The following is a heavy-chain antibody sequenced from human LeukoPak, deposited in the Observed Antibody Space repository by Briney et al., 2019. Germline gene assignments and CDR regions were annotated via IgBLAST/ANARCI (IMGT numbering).Heavy chain of an antibody. CDR3: ARDSDFYDSLTFYGMDV. V-gene: IGHV3-23*01. CDR1: GFSFTDYA. Sequence: AGGSLRLSCAASGFSFTDYAMSWVRQAPGKGLEWVSDIRATSGITYYADSMKGRFTISRDNSKKMLYLQMNSLRADDTALYYCARDSDFYDSLTFYGMDVWGQGTTVIVSS. D-gene: IGHD3-3*01. CDR2: IRATSGIT. J-gene: IGHJ6*02.